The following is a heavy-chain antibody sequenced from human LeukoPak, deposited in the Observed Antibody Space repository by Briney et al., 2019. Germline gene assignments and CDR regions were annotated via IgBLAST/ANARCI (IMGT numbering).Heavy chain of an antibody. J-gene: IGHJ4*02. Sequence: GGSLRLSCAASGFTFSTYAMTWVRQAPGKGLEWVSLISGTGGSTYYADSVKGRFTISRDNSKNTLYLQMNSLRAEDTAVYYCAKDGYSSSHYALLNYFDYWGQGTLVTVSS. CDR2: ISGTGGST. D-gene: IGHD6-13*01. CDR3: AKDGYSSSHYALLNYFDY. CDR1: GFTFSTYA. V-gene: IGHV3-23*01.